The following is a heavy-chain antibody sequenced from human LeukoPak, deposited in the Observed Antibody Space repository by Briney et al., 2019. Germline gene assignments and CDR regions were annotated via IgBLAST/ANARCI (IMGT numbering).Heavy chain of an antibody. D-gene: IGHD3-22*01. CDR3: ARGGGYYDSSGYYPPSVPDY. Sequence: GASVKVSCKASGYTFTSYDINWVRQATGQGLEWMGWMNPNSGNTGYAQKFQGRVTMTRNTSISTAYMELSSLRSEDTAVYYCARGGGYYDSSGYYPPSVPDYWGQGTLVTVPS. J-gene: IGHJ4*02. CDR1: GYTFTSYD. CDR2: MNPNSGNT. V-gene: IGHV1-8*01.